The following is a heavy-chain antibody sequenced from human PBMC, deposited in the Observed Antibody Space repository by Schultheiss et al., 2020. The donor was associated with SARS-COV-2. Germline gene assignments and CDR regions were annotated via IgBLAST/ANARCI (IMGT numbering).Heavy chain of an antibody. V-gene: IGHV3-11*06. CDR1: GFTFSDYY. D-gene: IGHD3-3*01. CDR2: ISSSSSYT. J-gene: IGHJ5*02. CDR3: ARLMDDFWSGPKGWFDP. Sequence: GESLKISCAASGFTFSDYYMSWIRQAPGKGLEWVSYISSSSSYTNYADSVKGRFTISRDNSKNTLYLQMNSLRAEDTAVYYCARLMDDFWSGPKGWFDPWGQGTLVTVSS.